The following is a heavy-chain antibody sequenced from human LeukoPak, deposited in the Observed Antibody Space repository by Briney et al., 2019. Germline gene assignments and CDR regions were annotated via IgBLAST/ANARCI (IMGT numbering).Heavy chain of an antibody. CDR1: GGSISSGSYY. CDR2: IYTSGST. D-gene: IGHD5-24*01. J-gene: IGHJ4*02. Sequence: SETLSLTCTVSGGSISSGSYYWSWIRQPAGKGLEWIGRIYTSGSTNYNPSLKSRVTISVDTSKNQFSLKLSSVTAADTAVYSCARGLWATINYWGQGTLVTVSS. V-gene: IGHV4-61*02. CDR3: ARGLWATINY.